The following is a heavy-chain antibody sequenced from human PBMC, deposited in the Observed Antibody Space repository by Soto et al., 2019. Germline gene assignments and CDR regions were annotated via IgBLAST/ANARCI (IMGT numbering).Heavy chain of an antibody. D-gene: IGHD5-18*01. Sequence: QVQLQESGPGLVKPSQTLSLTCTVSGGSISSGDYYWSWIRHPPGKVLEWIGYIYYSGRTYYNPSLKSRVTISVETSKNQFSLKLSSVTAADTAVYYCARASPVVTDVWGQGTTVTVSS. J-gene: IGHJ6*02. CDR3: ARASPVVTDV. CDR2: IYYSGRT. V-gene: IGHV4-30-4*01. CDR1: GGSISSGDYY.